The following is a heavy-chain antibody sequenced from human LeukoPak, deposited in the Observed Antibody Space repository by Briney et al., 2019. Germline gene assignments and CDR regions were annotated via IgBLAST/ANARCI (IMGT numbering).Heavy chain of an antibody. CDR1: GFTFSSYS. CDR2: ISSSSSYI. J-gene: IGHJ6*02. D-gene: IGHD1-7*01. V-gene: IGHV3-21*01. Sequence: GGSLRLSCAASGFTFSSYSMDWVRQAPGKGLEWVSSISSSSSYIYYADSVKGRFTISRDNAKNSLYLQMNSLRAEDTAVYYCARATTSYYYYYYGMGVWGQGTTVTVSS. CDR3: ARATTSYYYYYYGMGV.